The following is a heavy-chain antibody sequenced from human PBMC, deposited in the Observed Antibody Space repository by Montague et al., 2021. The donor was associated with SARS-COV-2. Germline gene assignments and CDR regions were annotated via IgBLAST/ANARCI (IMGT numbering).Heavy chain of an antibody. Sequence: SETLSLTCAVYGGSFSGYYWSWIRQPPGKGLEWIGEIYHSGSTNYNPSLKSRVTTSVDTSKNQFSLRLSSVTAADTAVYYCARGPQVGAMDYWGQGTLVTVSS. J-gene: IGHJ4*02. CDR1: GGSFSGYY. CDR3: ARGPQVGAMDY. CDR2: IYHSGST. V-gene: IGHV4-34*01. D-gene: IGHD1-26*01.